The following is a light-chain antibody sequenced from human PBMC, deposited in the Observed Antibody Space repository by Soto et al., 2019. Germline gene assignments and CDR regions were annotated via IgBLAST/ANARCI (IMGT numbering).Light chain of an antibody. Sequence: QSALTQPRSVSGSPGQSVTIPGPGTSIDVGDYNYVSWYQQHPGKAPKFIIYEVSKRPSGVPDRFSGSKSGNTASLTISGLQAEDEADYYCCSYAGTYTVVFGGGTKLTVL. CDR2: EVS. V-gene: IGLV2-11*01. CDR3: CSYAGTYTVV. CDR1: SIDVGDYNY. J-gene: IGLJ2*01.